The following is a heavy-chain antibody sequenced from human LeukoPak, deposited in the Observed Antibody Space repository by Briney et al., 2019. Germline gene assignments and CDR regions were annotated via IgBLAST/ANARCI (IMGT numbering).Heavy chain of an antibody. CDR1: GFTFSTSW. Sequence: GGSLRLSCAASGFTFSTSWMTWVRQAPGKGLEWVANVKQDGSEKYYVDSVKGRFAVSRDNAKNSLYLQMNSLRAEDTAVYYCARAQSGFWSGYCFDYWGQGTLVTVSS. D-gene: IGHD3-3*01. V-gene: IGHV3-7*01. CDR2: VKQDGSEK. CDR3: ARAQSGFWSGYCFDY. J-gene: IGHJ4*02.